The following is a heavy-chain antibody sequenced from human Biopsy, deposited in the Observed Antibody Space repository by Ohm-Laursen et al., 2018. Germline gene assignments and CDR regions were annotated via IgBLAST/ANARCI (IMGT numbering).Heavy chain of an antibody. CDR2: MSPNTGNT. V-gene: IGHV1-8*01. CDR3: ARWETTLGRSLDS. D-gene: IGHD1-26*01. Sequence: SVKVSCKVSGYTFTSHDINWVRQATGQGLEWMGWMSPNTGNTVYAQRFQGRVTMTSDTSTGTAYMELTSLTSDDTAVYFCARWETTLGRSLDSWGQGTLVAVSS. J-gene: IGHJ4*02. CDR1: GYTFTSHD.